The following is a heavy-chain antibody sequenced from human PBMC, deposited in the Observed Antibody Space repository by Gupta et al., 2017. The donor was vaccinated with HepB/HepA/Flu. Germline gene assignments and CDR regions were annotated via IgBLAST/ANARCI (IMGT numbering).Heavy chain of an antibody. D-gene: IGHD5-24*01. CDR2: IRSEVYTFAT. V-gene: IGHV3-73*02. J-gene: IGHJ4*02. CDR3: TSSGDGLDF. CDR1: GFAFSGFS. Sequence: EVQLVESGGGLVQPGGSLQLSCAASGFAFSGFSIHWVRQASGKGLEWVGRIRSEVYTFATSYAASVKGRFIISRDDSKNTTYLQMSGLKSDDTAVYYCTSSGDGLDFWGQGTLVTVSS.